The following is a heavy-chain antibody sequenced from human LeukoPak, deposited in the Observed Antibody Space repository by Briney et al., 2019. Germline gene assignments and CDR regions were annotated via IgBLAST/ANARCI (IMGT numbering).Heavy chain of an antibody. CDR2: IYRGGST. Sequence: SGGSLRLSCAASGFTVSSNYMSWVRQAPGKGLEWVSVIYRGGSTYYAASVKGRFTISRDNSKNTLYLQMNSLRAEDTAVYYCARGGGAYCGGDCPYDAFDIWGQGTMVTVSS. J-gene: IGHJ3*02. D-gene: IGHD2-21*02. V-gene: IGHV3-53*01. CDR1: GFTVSSNY. CDR3: ARGGGAYCGGDCPYDAFDI.